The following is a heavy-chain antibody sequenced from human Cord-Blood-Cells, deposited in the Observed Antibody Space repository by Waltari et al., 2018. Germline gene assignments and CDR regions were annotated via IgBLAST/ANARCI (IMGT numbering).Heavy chain of an antibody. CDR3: ARDPGYYGSGSYYDY. Sequence: EVQLVESGGGLIQPGGSLRLSCAASGFTVSSNYMSCVRQAPGKGLEWVSVIYSGGSTYYADSVKGRFTISRDNSKNTLYLQMNSLRAEDTAVYYCARDPGYYGSGSYYDYWGQGTLVTVSS. D-gene: IGHD3-10*01. V-gene: IGHV3-53*01. CDR2: IYSGGST. CDR1: GFTVSSNY. J-gene: IGHJ4*02.